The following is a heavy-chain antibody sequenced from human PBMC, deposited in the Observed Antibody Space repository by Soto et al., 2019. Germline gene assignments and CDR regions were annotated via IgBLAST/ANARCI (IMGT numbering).Heavy chain of an antibody. CDR1: GYTFTSYY. CDR2: INPSGGST. D-gene: IGHD2-2*01. V-gene: IGHV1-46*01. CDR3: ARDYCSSTSCYATLYKNWFDP. J-gene: IGHJ5*02. Sequence: GASVKVSCKASGYTFTSYYMHWVRQAPGQGLEWMGIINPSGGSTSYAQKFQGRVTMTRDTSTSTVYMELSSLRSEDTAVYYCARDYCSSTSCYATLYKNWFDPWGQGTLVTVSS.